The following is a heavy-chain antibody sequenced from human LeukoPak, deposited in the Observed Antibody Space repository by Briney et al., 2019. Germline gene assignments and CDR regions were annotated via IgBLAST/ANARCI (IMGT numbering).Heavy chain of an antibody. CDR3: ARNTVVGLPDY. CDR1: GFTFSSYS. V-gene: IGHV4-59*01. D-gene: IGHD4-11*01. Sequence: GSLRLSCAASGFTFSSYSMNWIRQPPGKELEWIGYIYYSGSTNYNPSLKSRVTISVDTSKNQFSLKLSSVTAADTAVYYCARNTVVGLPDYWGQGTLVTVSS. J-gene: IGHJ4*02. CDR2: IYYSGST.